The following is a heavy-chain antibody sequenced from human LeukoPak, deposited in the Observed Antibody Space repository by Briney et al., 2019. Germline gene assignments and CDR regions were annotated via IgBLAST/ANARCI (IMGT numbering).Heavy chain of an antibody. CDR2: INESGDTT. CDR3: GTQSLRAFDM. D-gene: IGHD3-16*02. J-gene: IGHJ3*02. V-gene: IGHV3-23*01. Sequence: GGSLRLSCAASGFTFSRYAINWVRQVPGKGLEWVSEINESGDTTYYADSAKGRFTISRDNSKNTLYLQMNSLRGEDTAVYYCGTQSLRAFDMWGQGTMVTVSS. CDR1: GFTFSRYA.